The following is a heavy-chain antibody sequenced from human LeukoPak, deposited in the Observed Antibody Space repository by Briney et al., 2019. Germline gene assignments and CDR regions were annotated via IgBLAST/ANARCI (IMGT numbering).Heavy chain of an antibody. CDR3: ARGRVVWGVLLFDA. V-gene: IGHV1-8*01. D-gene: IGHD3-10*01. J-gene: IGHJ5*02. CDR2: MSPNRGNT. CDR1: GYTFTSYD. Sequence: ASVKASSKPSGYTFTSYDINCVRQATGQGLEGMGWMSPNRGNTGYAQNFQGRVTMPRHTSICTAYLELSSLKCEDTAVYYCARGRVVWGVLLFDARGQGSQVSVRS.